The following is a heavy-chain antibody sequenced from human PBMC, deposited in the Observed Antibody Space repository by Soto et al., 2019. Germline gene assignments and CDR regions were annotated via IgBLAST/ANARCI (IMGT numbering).Heavy chain of an antibody. Sequence: ASVKVSCKASGGSFSNNAISWVRQAPGQGLEWMGVIILPFGTPNYAQTFQGRVTITADESATTAYMELSSLRSEDTAVYYCARERYFPGNADFDYWGQGTLVTVSS. D-gene: IGHD6-13*01. CDR2: IILPFGTP. CDR3: ARERYFPGNADFDY. J-gene: IGHJ4*02. CDR1: GGSFSNNA. V-gene: IGHV1-69*13.